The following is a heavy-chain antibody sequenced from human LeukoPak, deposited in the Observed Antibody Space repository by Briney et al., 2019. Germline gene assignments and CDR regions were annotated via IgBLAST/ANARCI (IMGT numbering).Heavy chain of an antibody. D-gene: IGHD3-3*01. V-gene: IGHV4-61*01. CDR2: IYYSGST. CDR3: ARVQFGVGLQNWFDP. CDR1: GGSISSGSYY. J-gene: IGHJ5*02. Sequence: PSETLSLTCTVSGGSISSGSYYWSWIRQPPGKGLEWIGYIYYSGSTNYNPSLKSRVTISVDTSKNQFSLKLSSVTAADTAVYYCARVQFGVGLQNWFDPWGQGTLVTVSS.